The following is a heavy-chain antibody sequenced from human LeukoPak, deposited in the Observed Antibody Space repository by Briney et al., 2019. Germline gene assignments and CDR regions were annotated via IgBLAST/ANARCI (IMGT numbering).Heavy chain of an antibody. J-gene: IGHJ6*02. D-gene: IGHD2-2*01. CDR1: GFTFSTYS. CDR2: ISSSSSYI. CDR3: ARERVVAACMDV. V-gene: IGHV3-21*01. Sequence: GGSLRLSCAASGFTFSTYSMNWVRQAPGKGLEWVSSISSSSSYINYADSVKGRLTISRDNAKNSLYLQTNSLRAEDTAVYYCARERVVAACMDVWGQGTTVTVSS.